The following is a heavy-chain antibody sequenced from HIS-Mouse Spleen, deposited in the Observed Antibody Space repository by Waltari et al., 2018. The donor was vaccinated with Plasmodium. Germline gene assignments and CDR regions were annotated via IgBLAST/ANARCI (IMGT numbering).Heavy chain of an antibody. Sequence: QVQLVQSGAEVKKPGASVKVSCKASGYTFTGYYMHWVRQAPGHGLEWMGWINPNSGGTKKAQKLQGRVTMTRDTSISTAYMELSRLRSDDTAVYYCARVLGYKAAAGTFVEYFQHWGQGTLVTVSS. CDR3: ARVLGYKAAAGTFVEYFQH. D-gene: IGHD6-13*01. CDR1: GYTFTGYY. J-gene: IGHJ1*01. CDR2: INPNSGGT. V-gene: IGHV1-2*02.